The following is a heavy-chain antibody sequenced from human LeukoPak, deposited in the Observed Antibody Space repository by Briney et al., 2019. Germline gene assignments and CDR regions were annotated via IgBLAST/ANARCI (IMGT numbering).Heavy chain of an antibody. V-gene: IGHV4-61*01. J-gene: IGHJ4*02. Sequence: PSETLSLTCIVPGDSVSSGSYYWSWLRQPPGKGLEWIAYIYYSGSTNYNPSLKSRVTISVDTSKNQFSLKLSSVTAADTAVYYCARVLSGITVAWGQGTLVTVSS. D-gene: IGHD6-19*01. CDR3: ARVLSGITVA. CDR2: IYYSGST. CDR1: GDSVSSGSYY.